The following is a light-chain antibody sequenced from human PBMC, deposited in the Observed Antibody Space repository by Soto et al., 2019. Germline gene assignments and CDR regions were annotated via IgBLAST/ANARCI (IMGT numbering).Light chain of an antibody. CDR1: QSVSSN. CDR3: QQYNNWPPVT. Sequence: EVVMTQSPATLSVSPGERATVSCRASQSVSSNLAWYQQKPGQGPRLLIYGASTRATGIPARFSGSGSGTEVTLTISSLQSEDFAVYYCQQYNNWPPVTFGQGTKLEIK. V-gene: IGKV3-15*01. CDR2: GAS. J-gene: IGKJ2*01.